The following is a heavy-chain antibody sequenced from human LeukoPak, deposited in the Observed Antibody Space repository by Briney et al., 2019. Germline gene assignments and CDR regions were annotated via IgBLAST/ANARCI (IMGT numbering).Heavy chain of an antibody. Sequence: SGTLPLTCTVSGGSTSGRYWTWIRQPPGKGLEWIGYIHYDGRTNYNPSFKSRVIISLDTSNNQFSLNLKSVTAADTAAYYCARLVNYGYSDYWGQGTLVTVSS. V-gene: IGHV4-59*11. D-gene: IGHD3-22*01. CDR2: IHYDGRT. CDR3: ARLVNYGYSDY. J-gene: IGHJ4*02. CDR1: GGSTSGRY.